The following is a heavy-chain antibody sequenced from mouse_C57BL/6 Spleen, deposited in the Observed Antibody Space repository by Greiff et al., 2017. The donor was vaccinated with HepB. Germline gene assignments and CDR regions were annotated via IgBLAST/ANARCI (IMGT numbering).Heavy chain of an antibody. J-gene: IGHJ1*03. CDR3: ARSVGSYWYFDV. V-gene: IGHV1-59*01. CDR1: GYTFTSYW. CDR2: IDPSDSYT. D-gene: IGHD1-1*01. Sequence: VQLQQPGAELVRPGTSVKLSCKASGYTFTSYWMHWVKQRPGQGLEWIGVIDPSDSYTNYNQKFKGKATLTVDTSSSTAYMQLSSLTSEDSAVYYCARSVGSYWYFDVWGTGTTVTVSS.